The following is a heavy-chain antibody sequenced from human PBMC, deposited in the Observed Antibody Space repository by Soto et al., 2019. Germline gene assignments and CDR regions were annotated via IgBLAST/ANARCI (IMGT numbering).Heavy chain of an antibody. J-gene: IGHJ4*02. V-gene: IGHV3-23*01. CDR1: GFTFNSYA. CDR2: ISGSGGST. D-gene: IGHD4-4*01. CDR3: AEPPPPVTTLVY. Sequence: GGSLRLSCAASGFTFNSYAMSWVRQAPGKGLEWVSAISGSGGSTYYADSVKGRFTISRDNSKNTLFLQMNSLRAEDTAVYYCAEPPPPVTTLVYWGPGTLVTVSS.